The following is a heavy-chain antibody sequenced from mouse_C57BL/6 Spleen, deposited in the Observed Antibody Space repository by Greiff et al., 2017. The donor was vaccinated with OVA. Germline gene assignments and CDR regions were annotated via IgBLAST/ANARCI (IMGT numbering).Heavy chain of an antibody. V-gene: IGHV1-15*01. J-gene: IGHJ2*01. CDR3: TRRGYYGSSYVVY. D-gene: IGHD1-1*01. CDR2: IDPETGGT. Sequence: VKLQESGAELVRPGASVTLSCKASGYTFTDYEMHWVKQTPVHGLEWIGAIDPETGGTAYNQKFKGKAILTADKSSSTAYMELRSLTSEDSAVYYCTRRGYYGSSYVVYWGQGTTLTVSS. CDR1: GYTFTDYE.